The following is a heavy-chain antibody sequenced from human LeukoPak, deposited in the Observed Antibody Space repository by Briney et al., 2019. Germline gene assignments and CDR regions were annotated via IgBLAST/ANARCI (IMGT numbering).Heavy chain of an antibody. Sequence: PGGSLRLSCVASGFTFSDYYMSWIRQAPGKGLEWVSYISSSGSTIYYADSVKGRFTISRDNAKSSLYLQMDSLRDEDTAVYYCARDPYSGNYGDSYYYYMDVWGKGTTVTISS. CDR3: ARDPYSGNYGDSYYYYMDV. J-gene: IGHJ6*03. V-gene: IGHV3-11*04. D-gene: IGHD1-26*01. CDR2: ISSSGSTI. CDR1: GFTFSDYY.